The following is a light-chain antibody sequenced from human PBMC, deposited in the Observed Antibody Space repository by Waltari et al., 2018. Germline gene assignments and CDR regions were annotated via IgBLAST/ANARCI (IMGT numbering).Light chain of an antibody. CDR2: RAS. Sequence: DIQMTQSPSALSASVGDRVTITYRASQSTTTWLAWYQQKPGKAPNLLIYRASTLKSGVPSRFSASGSGTEFTLTISGLQPDDFATYYCQQSYRYPATFGQGTKLE. V-gene: IGKV1-5*03. CDR3: QQSYRYPAT. J-gene: IGKJ2*01. CDR1: QSTTTW.